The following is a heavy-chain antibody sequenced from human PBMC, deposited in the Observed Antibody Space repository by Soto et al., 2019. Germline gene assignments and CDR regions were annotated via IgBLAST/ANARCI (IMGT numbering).Heavy chain of an antibody. CDR2: TYYRSKWYN. CDR3: ARDQIAARPFIRIYYYYGMDV. D-gene: IGHD6-6*01. Sequence: PSQTLSLTCAISGDSVSSNSAAWNWIRQSPSRGLEWLGRTYYRSKWYNDYAVSVKSRITINPDTSKNQFSLQLNSVTPEDTAVYYCARDQIAARPFIRIYYYYGMDVWGQGTTVTVSS. CDR1: GDSVSSNSAA. J-gene: IGHJ6*02. V-gene: IGHV6-1*01.